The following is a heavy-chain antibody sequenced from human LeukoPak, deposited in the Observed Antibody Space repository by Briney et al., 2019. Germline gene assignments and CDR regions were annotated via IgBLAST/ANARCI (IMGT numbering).Heavy chain of an antibody. CDR1: GGSISSYY. Sequence: SETLSLTCTVSGGSISSYYWGWIRQPPGKGLEWIGSIYHSGSTYYNPSLKSRVTISVDTSKNQFSLKLSSVTAADTAVYYCARDRGGQWLVSRYYFDYWGQGTLVTVSS. J-gene: IGHJ4*02. D-gene: IGHD6-19*01. CDR3: ARDRGGQWLVSRYYFDY. V-gene: IGHV4-38-2*02. CDR2: IYHSGST.